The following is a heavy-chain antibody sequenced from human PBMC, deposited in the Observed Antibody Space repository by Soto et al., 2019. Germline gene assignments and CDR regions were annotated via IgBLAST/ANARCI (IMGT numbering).Heavy chain of an antibody. D-gene: IGHD3-22*01. J-gene: IGHJ4*01. CDR1: GGTFSSYT. V-gene: IGHV1-69*02. Sequence: VASVKVSCKASGGTFSSYTISWVRQAPGQGLEWIGRIIPILGIANYAQKFQGRVTITADKSTSTAYMELSSLRSEDTAVYYCARGIGWNYYDSSGYYQPVYWG. CDR3: ARGIGWNYYDSSGYYQPVY. CDR2: IIPILGIA.